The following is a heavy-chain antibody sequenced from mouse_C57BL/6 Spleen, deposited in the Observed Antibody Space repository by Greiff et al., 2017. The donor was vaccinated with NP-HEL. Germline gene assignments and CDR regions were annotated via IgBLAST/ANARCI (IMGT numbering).Heavy chain of an antibody. CDR2: ISNGGGST. CDR3: ARRGYGSSYEAMDY. CDR1: GFTFSDYY. D-gene: IGHD1-1*01. Sequence: EVKLVESGGGLVQPGGSLKLSCAASGFTFSDYYMYWVRQTPEKRLEWVAYISNGGGSTYYPDTVKGRFTISRDNAKNTLYLQMSRLKSEDTAMYYCARRGYGSSYEAMDYWGQGTSVTVSS. V-gene: IGHV5-12*01. J-gene: IGHJ4*01.